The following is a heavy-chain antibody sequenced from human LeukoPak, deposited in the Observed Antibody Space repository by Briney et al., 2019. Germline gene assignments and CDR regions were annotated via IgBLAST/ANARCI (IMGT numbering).Heavy chain of an antibody. CDR2: ISTYTGKT. Sequence: ASVKVSCKASGYTFTSYGISWVRQAPGQGLEWMGWISTYTGKTNYAYKLQGRVTMTTDTSTSTAYMELRSLRSDDTAVYYCARHLEQSLVPVAYYYYMDVWGDGTTVTISS. V-gene: IGHV1-18*01. D-gene: IGHD6-13*01. CDR1: GYTFTSYG. J-gene: IGHJ6*03. CDR3: ARHLEQSLVPVAYYYYMDV.